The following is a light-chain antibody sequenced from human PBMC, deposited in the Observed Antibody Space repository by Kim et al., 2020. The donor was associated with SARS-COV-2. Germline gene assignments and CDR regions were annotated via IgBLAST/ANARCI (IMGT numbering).Light chain of an antibody. V-gene: IGLV4-69*01. CDR3: QTWGTGTLV. Sequence: SVKVTCTLSSGHTNYAIAWHQQQPGKGPRFLMKVNSDGSHIKGDGIPDRFSGSTSGAERYLIISSLQSEDEADYYCQTWGTGTLVFGGGTKLTV. CDR1: SGHTNYA. CDR2: VNSDGSH. J-gene: IGLJ2*01.